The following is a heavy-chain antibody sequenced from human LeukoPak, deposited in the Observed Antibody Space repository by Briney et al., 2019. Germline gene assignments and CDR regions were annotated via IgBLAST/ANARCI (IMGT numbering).Heavy chain of an antibody. D-gene: IGHD6-13*01. CDR2: IYTSGST. CDR1: GGSISSYY. V-gene: IGHV4-4*07. CDR3: AREFPTRYSSSWNYFDY. Sequence: PSETLSLTCTVSGGSISSYYWSWIRQPAGKGLEWIGRIYTSGSTNYNPSLKSRVTMSVDTSKNQFSLKLSSVTAADTAVYYCAREFPTRYSSSWNYFDYWGQGTLVTVSS. J-gene: IGHJ4*02.